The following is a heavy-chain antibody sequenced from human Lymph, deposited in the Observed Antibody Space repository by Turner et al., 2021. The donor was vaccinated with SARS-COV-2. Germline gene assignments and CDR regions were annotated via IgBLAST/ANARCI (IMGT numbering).Heavy chain of an antibody. Sequence: EVQLFGSGGGLVQRGGSLRLSCAASGFTFSSYAMSWVRQARGKALEWVSAISGSGGSTYYADSVKGRFTISRDNSKNTLYLQMNSLRAEDTAVYYCAKEGDTAMVNFDYWGQGTLVTVSS. D-gene: IGHD5-18*01. V-gene: IGHV3-23*01. J-gene: IGHJ4*02. CDR1: GFTFSSYA. CDR2: ISGSGGST. CDR3: AKEGDTAMVNFDY.